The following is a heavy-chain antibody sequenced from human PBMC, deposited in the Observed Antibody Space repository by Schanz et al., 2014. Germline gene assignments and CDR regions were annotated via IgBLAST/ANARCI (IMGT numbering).Heavy chain of an antibody. CDR2: ISGSGGST. CDR1: GFTFSNYV. Sequence: EVQLVQSGGGLVQPGGSLRLSCAASGFTFSNYVMSWVRQAPGKGLEWVIVISGSGGSTYYADSVRGRFTMSRDNSKNTVHLQMSSLRVEDTAVYYCARAPVTVGPYHYYMDVWGKGTTVTVSS. CDR3: ARAPVTVGPYHYYMDV. J-gene: IGHJ6*03. D-gene: IGHD4-17*01. V-gene: IGHV3-23*04.